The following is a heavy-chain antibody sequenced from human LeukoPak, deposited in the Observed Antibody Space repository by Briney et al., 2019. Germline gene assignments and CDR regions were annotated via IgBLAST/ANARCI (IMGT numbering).Heavy chain of an antibody. J-gene: IGHJ3*02. CDR1: GYTFTGYY. CDR3: ARAYNWNYPDAFDI. Sequence: ASVKVSCKASGYTFTGYYMHWVRQAPGQGLEWMGWINTNTGNPTYAQGFTGRFVFSLDTSVSTAYLQISSLKAEDTAVYYCARAYNWNYPDAFDIWGQGTMVTVSS. V-gene: IGHV7-4-1*02. CDR2: INTNTGNP. D-gene: IGHD1-7*01.